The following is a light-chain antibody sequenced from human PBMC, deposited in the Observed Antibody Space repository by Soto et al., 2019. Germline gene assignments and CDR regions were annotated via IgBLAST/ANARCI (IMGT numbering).Light chain of an antibody. Sequence: DIQMTHSPATLFASVGDRVTITCRASQSVRNWLAWYQQKPGRAPQLLIYDSSTLEPGVPSRFRGSGSGTEFTLTINGLQPEDFAVYYCQQYGSSLWTFGQGTKVDI. CDR2: DSS. CDR1: QSVRNW. CDR3: QQYGSSLWT. V-gene: IGKV1-5*01. J-gene: IGKJ1*01.